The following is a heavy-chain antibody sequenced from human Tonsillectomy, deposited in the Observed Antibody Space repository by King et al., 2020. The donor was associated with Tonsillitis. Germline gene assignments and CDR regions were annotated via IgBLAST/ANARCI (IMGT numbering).Heavy chain of an antibody. Sequence: QLQESGPGLVKPSQTLSLTCTVSGGSISSGSYYWSWIRQPAGKGLEWIGRIYTSGSTNYNPSLKSRVTMSVDTSKNQFSLKLSSVTAADTAVYYCARGLYCSSTSCSILTYYYMDVWGKGTTVTVSS. CDR1: GGSISSGSYY. J-gene: IGHJ6*03. CDR3: ARGLYCSSTSCSILTYYYMDV. D-gene: IGHD2-2*01. V-gene: IGHV4-61*02. CDR2: IYTSGST.